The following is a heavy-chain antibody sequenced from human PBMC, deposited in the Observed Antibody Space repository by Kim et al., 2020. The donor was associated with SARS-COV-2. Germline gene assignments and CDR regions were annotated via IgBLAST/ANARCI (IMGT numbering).Heavy chain of an antibody. D-gene: IGHD3-9*01. CDR2: IKTDGSST. CDR3: SRGIRYYDP. Sequence: GGSLRLSCAASGFTFSNYWMHWVRQAPGKGLVWVSSIKTDGSSTNYADSVKGRFTISRDNAKNTLYLQMNSLRVEDTAVYYCSRGIRYYDPWGQGTPVT. J-gene: IGHJ5*02. V-gene: IGHV3-74*01. CDR1: GFTFSNYW.